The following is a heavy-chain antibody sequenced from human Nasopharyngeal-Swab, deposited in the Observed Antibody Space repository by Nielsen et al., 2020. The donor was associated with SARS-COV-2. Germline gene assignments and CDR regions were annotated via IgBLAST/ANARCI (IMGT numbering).Heavy chain of an antibody. Sequence: SETLSLTCTVSGGSISSGDYYWSWIRQHPGKGLEWIGDIYYSGRTYYNPSLKSRVTISVDTSKNQFSLKLSSVTAADTAVYYCARRDYDFWSGFNGYYYGMDVWGQGTTVTVSS. J-gene: IGHJ6*02. D-gene: IGHD3-3*01. CDR3: ARRDYDFWSGFNGYYYGMDV. CDR2: IYYSGRT. CDR1: GGSISSGDYY. V-gene: IGHV4-30-4*08.